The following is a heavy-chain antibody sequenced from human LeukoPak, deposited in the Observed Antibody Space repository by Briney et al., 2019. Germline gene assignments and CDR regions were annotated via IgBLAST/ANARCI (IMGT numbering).Heavy chain of an antibody. V-gene: IGHV1-2*02. Sequence: ASVKVFCKASGYTFTGYYMHWVRQAPGQGLEWMGWINPNSGGTNYAQKFQGRVTMTRDTSISTAYMELSRLRSDDTAVYYCAVIPRGIVVVTAIHFDYWGQGTLVTVSS. CDR1: GYTFTGYY. CDR2: INPNSGGT. D-gene: IGHD2-21*02. CDR3: AVIPRGIVVVTAIHFDY. J-gene: IGHJ4*02.